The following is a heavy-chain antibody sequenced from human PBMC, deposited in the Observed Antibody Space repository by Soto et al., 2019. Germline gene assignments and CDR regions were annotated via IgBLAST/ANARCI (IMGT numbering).Heavy chain of an antibody. CDR2: IYPGDSDT. CDR1: GYSFTSYW. CDR3: ARRGYDYVTHYYGMDV. Sequence: GESLKISCKGSGYSFTSYWIGWVRQMPGKGLEWMGIIYPGDSDTRYSPSFQGQVTISADKSINTAYLQWSSLKASDTAMYYCARRGYDYVTHYYGMDVWGQGTTVTVSS. V-gene: IGHV5-51*01. D-gene: IGHD5-12*01. J-gene: IGHJ6*02.